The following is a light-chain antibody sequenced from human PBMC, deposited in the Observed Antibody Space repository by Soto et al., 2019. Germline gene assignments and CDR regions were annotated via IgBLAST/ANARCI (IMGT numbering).Light chain of an antibody. CDR2: LAS. J-gene: IGKJ1*01. CDR1: QTVLYNSNNKNF. V-gene: IGKV4-1*01. CDR3: QQYYTSPNT. Sequence: DIVMTQSPDSLAVSLGERATINCKSNQTVLYNSNNKNFLAWYQQRPGQSPKLLIYLASTRESGVPDRFSGGGSGPDFTLTISTLQAEDVAIYYCQQYYTSPNTFGQGTTVEIK.